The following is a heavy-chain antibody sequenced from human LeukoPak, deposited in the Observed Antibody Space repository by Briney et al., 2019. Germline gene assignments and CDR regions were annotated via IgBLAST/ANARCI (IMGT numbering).Heavy chain of an antibody. V-gene: IGHV3-23*01. CDR3: AKNLHCSSTSCYVRGGDYYYYYGMDV. J-gene: IGHJ6*02. D-gene: IGHD2-2*01. CDR2: ISGSGGST. CDR1: GFTFSNYA. Sequence: PGGSLRLSCAASGFTFSNYAMSWVRQAPGKGLEWVSAISGSGGSTYYADSVKGRFTISRDNSKNTLYLQMNSLRAEDTAVYYCAKNLHCSSTSCYVRGGDYYYYYGMDVWGQGTTVTVSS.